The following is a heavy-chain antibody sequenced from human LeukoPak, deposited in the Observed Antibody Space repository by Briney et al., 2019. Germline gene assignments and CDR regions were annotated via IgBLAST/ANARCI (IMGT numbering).Heavy chain of an antibody. Sequence: SQSLSLTYTVSGGSISSYYCSCIRQPPGKGLEWIGYIYTSGSTNYNPSLKSRVTISVDTSKNQFSLKLSSVTAADTAVYYCARQGRYYDILTGLSYYYYMDVWGKGTTVTVSS. CDR2: IYTSGST. CDR1: GGSISSYY. D-gene: IGHD3-9*01. V-gene: IGHV4-4*09. J-gene: IGHJ6*03. CDR3: ARQGRYYDILTGLSYYYYMDV.